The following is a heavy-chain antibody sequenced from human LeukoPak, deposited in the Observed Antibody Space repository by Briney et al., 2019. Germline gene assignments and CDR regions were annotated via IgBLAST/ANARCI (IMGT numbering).Heavy chain of an antibody. CDR3: ARWLSHRGDY. V-gene: IGHV1-18*01. CDR1: GYTFSSYG. CDR2: ISGYNGDT. Sequence: ASVKVSCKASGYTFSSYGFSWVRQAPGQGLEWMGWISGYNGDTNYAQKFRGRVTLTTDTSTSTAYMELRSLRSDDTAIYYCARWLSHRGDYWGQGTLVTVSS. D-gene: IGHD5-12*01. J-gene: IGHJ4*02.